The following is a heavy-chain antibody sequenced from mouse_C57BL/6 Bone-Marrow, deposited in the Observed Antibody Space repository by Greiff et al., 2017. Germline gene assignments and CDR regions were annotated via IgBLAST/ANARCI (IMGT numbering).Heavy chain of an antibody. D-gene: IGHD1-1*01. V-gene: IGHV1-7*01. CDR1: GYTFTSYW. J-gene: IGHJ2*01. Sequence: QVQLKESGAELAKPGASVKLSCKASGYTFTSYWMHWVKQRPGQGLEWIGYINPSSGYTKYNQKFKDKATFTADKSSSTAYRQLSSLTYEDSAVYYCARHYYGSSPYFDYWGQGTTLAVSS. CDR3: ARHYYGSSPYFDY. CDR2: INPSSGYT.